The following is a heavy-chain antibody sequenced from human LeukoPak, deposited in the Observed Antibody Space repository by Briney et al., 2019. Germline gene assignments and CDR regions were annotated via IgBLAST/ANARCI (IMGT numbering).Heavy chain of an antibody. J-gene: IGHJ4*02. CDR3: ARGSWLQPFDY. V-gene: IGHV4-59*01. D-gene: IGHD5-24*01. Sequence: SETLSLTCAVYGGSFSGYYWSWIRQPPGKGLEWIGYIYYSGSTNYNPSLKSRVTISVDTSKNQFSLKLSSVTAANTAVYYCARGSWLQPFDYWGQGTLVTVSS. CDR2: IYYSGST. CDR1: GGSFSGYY.